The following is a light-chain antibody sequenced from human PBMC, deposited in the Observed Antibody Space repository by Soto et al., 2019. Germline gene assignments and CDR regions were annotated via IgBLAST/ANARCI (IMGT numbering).Light chain of an antibody. CDR1: QSVRSNY. CDR3: QQYGNAPPYT. J-gene: IGKJ2*01. Sequence: DIVLTQSPGTLSLSPGERVTLSCRASQSVRSNYLAWYQQKPGQPPRLLVYGPSSRATGIPDRFSGSGSGTDFTLTSSRLEPEDFAVYYCQQYGNAPPYTFGQGIKLDI. CDR2: GPS. V-gene: IGKV3-20*01.